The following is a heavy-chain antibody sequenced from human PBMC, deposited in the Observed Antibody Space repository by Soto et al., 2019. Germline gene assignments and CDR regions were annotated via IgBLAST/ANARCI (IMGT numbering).Heavy chain of an antibody. J-gene: IGHJ4*02. Sequence: QVQLVQSGAEVKKPGASVKVSCKASGYTFTSYGISWVRQAPGQGLEWMGRISAYNGNTNSAQTHEGRVTITTDTSTSTAYMELWSLRSDDTAVYYCARDPGFRSDYLGQGTLVTVSS. D-gene: IGHD3-9*01. CDR2: ISAYNGNT. V-gene: IGHV1-18*01. CDR3: ARDPGFRSDY. CDR1: GYTFTSYG.